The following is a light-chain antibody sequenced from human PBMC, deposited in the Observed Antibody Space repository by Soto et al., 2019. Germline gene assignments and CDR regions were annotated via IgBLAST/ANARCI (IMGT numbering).Light chain of an antibody. V-gene: IGLV2-14*01. CDR2: DVN. CDR1: SSDIGGYDY. CDR3: TSYASGSSHVV. J-gene: IGLJ2*01. Sequence: QSALTQPASVSGSPGQSITLSCPGTSSDIGGYDYVSWYQRHPGKAPKLIIYDVNNRPSGVSNRFSGSKSGNTASLTISGLQAEDEAYYYCTSYASGSSHVVFGGGTKLTVL.